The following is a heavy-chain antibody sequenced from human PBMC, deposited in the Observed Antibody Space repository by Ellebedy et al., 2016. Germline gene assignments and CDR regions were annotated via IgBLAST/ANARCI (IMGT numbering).Heavy chain of an antibody. CDR2: IKSKTDGGTT. CDR1: GFTFSNAW. Sequence: GESLKISXAASGFTFSNAWMSWVRQAPGKGLEWVGRIKSKTDGGTTDYAAPVKGRFTISRDDSKNTLYLQMNSLRAEDTAVYYCAAEERGSPYYYYYGMDVWGQGTTVTVSS. J-gene: IGHJ6*02. D-gene: IGHD1-1*01. V-gene: IGHV3-15*01. CDR3: AAEERGSPYYYYYGMDV.